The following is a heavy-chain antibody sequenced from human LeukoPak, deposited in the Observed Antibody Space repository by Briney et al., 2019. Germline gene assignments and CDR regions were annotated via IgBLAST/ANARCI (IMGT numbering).Heavy chain of an antibody. CDR2: VYHSGTT. J-gene: IGHJ4*02. CDR3: ARPSMLTGYYYFDY. CDR1: GGSISSSYYY. Sequence: SETLSLTCSVSGGSISSSYYYWGWIRQPPGKGLEGIGSVYHSGTTYYNPSLKSRVSISIDTSKNQFSLELSSVTATDTAVYFCARPSMLTGYYYFDYWGQGTLVTVSS. D-gene: IGHD3-9*01. V-gene: IGHV4-39*01.